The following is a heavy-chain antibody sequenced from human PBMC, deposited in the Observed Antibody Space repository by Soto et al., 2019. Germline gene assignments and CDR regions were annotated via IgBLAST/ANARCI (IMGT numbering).Heavy chain of an antibody. D-gene: IGHD3-22*01. V-gene: IGHV4-34*01. J-gene: IGHJ6*04. CDR2: INHSGST. CDR1: GGSFSGYY. CDR3: ARGLGSSGYYYFYYGMYX. Sequence: SETLSLTCAVYGGSFSGYYWSWIRQPPGKGLEWIVEINHSGSTNYKPSLKSRVTISVDTSKNQFSLKLSSVTAADTAVYYCARGLGSSGYYYFYYGMYXWGKGTTVTVSX.